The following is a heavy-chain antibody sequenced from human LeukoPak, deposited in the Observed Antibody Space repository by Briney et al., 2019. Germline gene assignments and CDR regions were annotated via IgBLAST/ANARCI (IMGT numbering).Heavy chain of an antibody. CDR2: IKQDGSEK. J-gene: IGHJ4*02. CDR1: GFTFSSYW. V-gene: IGHV3-7*01. D-gene: IGHD6-13*01. Sequence: GGSLRLSCAASGFTFSSYWMSWVRQAPGKGLEWVANIKQDGSEKYYVDSVKGRFTISRDNAKNSLYLQMNSLRAEDTAVYYCARDGLGIAAAPGYWGQGTLVTVSS. CDR3: ARDGLGIAAAPGY.